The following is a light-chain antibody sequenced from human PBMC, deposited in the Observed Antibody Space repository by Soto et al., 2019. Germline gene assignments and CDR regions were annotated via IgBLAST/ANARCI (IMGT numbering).Light chain of an antibody. V-gene: IGKV3-20*01. CDR2: GAS. CDR1: QSVSNKY. J-gene: IGKJ1*01. CDR3: QKYGRSPRT. Sequence: EIVLTQSPGTLSLSPGERATLSCRSSQSVSNKYLAWYQQIPGQAPRLLIYGASSRAAGIPDRFSGSGSGTDCTITIRRLEPEDFAVYYCQKYGRSPRTFGQGTKVEIK.